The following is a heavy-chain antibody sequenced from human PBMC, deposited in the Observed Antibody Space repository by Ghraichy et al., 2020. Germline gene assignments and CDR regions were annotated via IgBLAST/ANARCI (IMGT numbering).Heavy chain of an antibody. V-gene: IGHV4-34*01. CDR1: GGSFSDHY. CDR2: INHSGAT. D-gene: IGHD3-22*01. CDR3: ARVLGIVPGLQEDNRFDP. J-gene: IGHJ5*02. Sequence: ETLSLTCAVYGGSFSDHYWSWIRQPPGRGLEWIGEINHSGATDYNPSLKSRVSISVDTSKNQFSLRLNSLTAADTAVYYCARVLGIVPGLQEDNRFDPWGQGTLVTVSS.